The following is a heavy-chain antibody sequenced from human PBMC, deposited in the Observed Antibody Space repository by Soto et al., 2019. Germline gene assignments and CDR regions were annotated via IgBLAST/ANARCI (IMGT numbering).Heavy chain of an antibody. V-gene: IGHV5-10-1*01. J-gene: IGHJ5*02. D-gene: IGHD5-12*01. CDR3: ARQIYDSNTGPNFQGSFDT. CDR2: IDPSDSQT. Sequence: PGESLKISCKGSGYSFAGYWITWVRQKPGKGLEWMGRIDPSDSQTYYSPSFRGHVTISATKSITTVFLQWSSLRASDTAMYHCARQIYDSNTGPNFQGSFDTWGQGTTVTVYS. CDR1: GYSFAGYW.